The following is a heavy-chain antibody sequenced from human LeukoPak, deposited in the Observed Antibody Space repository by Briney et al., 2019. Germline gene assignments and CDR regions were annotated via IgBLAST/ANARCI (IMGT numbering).Heavy chain of an antibody. CDR3: ARDLRHHSGIAVSPFDY. CDR2: INSSDDTT. Sequence: GAGVTLSFKASGYIFTRYYLDWLGPAPGQGLEWMGLINSSDDTTTHAQKFQGMVTMSSDTSKTIVYMELSSIRSEETAVYYCARDLRHHSGIAVSPFDYWGQGTLVTVSS. D-gene: IGHD6-19*01. CDR1: GYIFTRYY. V-gene: IGHV1-46*01. J-gene: IGHJ4*02.